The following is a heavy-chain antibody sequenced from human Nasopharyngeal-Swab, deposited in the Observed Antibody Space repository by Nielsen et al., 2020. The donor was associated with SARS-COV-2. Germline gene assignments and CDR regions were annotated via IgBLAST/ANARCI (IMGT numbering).Heavy chain of an antibody. D-gene: IGHD4-17*01. V-gene: IGHV3-23*01. CDR3: AKVGNDYGDYWFDP. CDR2: ISGSGGST. J-gene: IGHJ5*02. CDR1: GFTFSSYA. Sequence: GGSLRLSCAASGFTFSSYAMSWVRQAPGKGLEWVSAISGSGGSTYYADAAKGRFTISRDNSKNTLYLQMNSLRAEDTAVYYCAKVGNDYGDYWFDPWGQGTLVTVSS.